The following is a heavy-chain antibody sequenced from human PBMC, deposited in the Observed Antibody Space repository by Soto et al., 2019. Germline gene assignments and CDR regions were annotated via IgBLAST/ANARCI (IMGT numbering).Heavy chain of an antibody. Sequence: QVQLVESGGGVVQPGRSLRLSCAASGFTFSSYGMHWVRQAPGKGLEWVAVIWYDGSNKYYADSVKGRFTISRDNSKNTLYLQMNSLRAEDTAVYYCAREVRMGDFPDYWGQGTLVTVSS. D-gene: IGHD2-21*02. CDR2: IWYDGSNK. CDR3: AREVRMGDFPDY. V-gene: IGHV3-33*01. CDR1: GFTFSSYG. J-gene: IGHJ4*02.